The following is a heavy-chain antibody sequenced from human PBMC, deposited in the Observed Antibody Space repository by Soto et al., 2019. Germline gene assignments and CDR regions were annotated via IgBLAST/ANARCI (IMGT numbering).Heavy chain of an antibody. CDR2: INPNSGGT. CDR3: ARMMLYCSSTSCYHNYYYGMDV. CDR1: GYTFTGYY. J-gene: IGHJ6*02. Sequence: GASVKVSCKASGYTFTGYYMHWVRQAPGQGLEWMGWINPNSGGTNYAQKFQGRVTMTRDTSISTAYMELSRLRSDDTAVYYCARMMLYCSSTSCYHNYYYGMDVWGQGTTVTVSS. V-gene: IGHV1-2*02. D-gene: IGHD2-2*01.